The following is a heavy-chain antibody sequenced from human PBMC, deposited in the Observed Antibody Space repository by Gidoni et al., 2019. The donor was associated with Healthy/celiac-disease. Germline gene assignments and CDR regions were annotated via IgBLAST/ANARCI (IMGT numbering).Heavy chain of an antibody. D-gene: IGHD5-18*01. CDR1: GFPFSRYR. CDR3: ARTTWIQLWYPFDY. Sequence: EVQLVESGGGLVKPGGSLRLSCAASGFPFSRYRMNWVRQAPGKGLEWVSSISSSRSYIDYADSVKGRFTISRDNAKNSLYLQMNSLRAEDTAVYYCARTTWIQLWYPFDYWGQGTLVTVSS. J-gene: IGHJ4*02. V-gene: IGHV3-21*01. CDR2: ISSSRSYI.